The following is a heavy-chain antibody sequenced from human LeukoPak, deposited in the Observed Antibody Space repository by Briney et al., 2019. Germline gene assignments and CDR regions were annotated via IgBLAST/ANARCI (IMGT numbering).Heavy chain of an antibody. CDR2: IYYSGNT. CDR3: ARTRGGYCSGGSCYSYAYYFDY. D-gene: IGHD2-15*01. CDR1: GGSISSGGYY. Sequence: SQTLSLTCTVSGGSISSGGYYWSWIRQHPGKGLEWIGYIYYSGNTYYNPSLKSRVTISVDTSKNQFSLKLSSVTAADTAVYYCARTRGGYCSGGSCYSYAYYFDYWGQGTLVTVSS. V-gene: IGHV4-31*03. J-gene: IGHJ4*02.